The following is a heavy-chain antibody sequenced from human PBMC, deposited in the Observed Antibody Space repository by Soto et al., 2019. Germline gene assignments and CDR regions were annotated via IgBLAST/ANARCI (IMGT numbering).Heavy chain of an antibody. CDR3: ASTPRDSPYYFDY. CDR2: IWYDGSNK. Sequence: QVQLVESGGGVVQPGRSLRLSCAASGFTFSSYGMHWVRQAPGKGLEWVAVIWYDGSNKYYADSVKGRFTISRDNSKNTLYLQMNRLRAEDTAVYYCASTPRDSPYYFDYWGHGTLVTVSS. J-gene: IGHJ4*01. CDR1: GFTFSSYG. V-gene: IGHV3-33*01.